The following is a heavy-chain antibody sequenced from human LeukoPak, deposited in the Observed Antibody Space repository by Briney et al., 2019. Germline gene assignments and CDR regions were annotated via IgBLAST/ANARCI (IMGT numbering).Heavy chain of an antibody. CDR1: GFTFSSYG. CDR3: AKLGKIYDFWSGYYTDAFDI. V-gene: IGHV3-30*18. D-gene: IGHD3-3*01. CDR2: ISYDGSNK. Sequence: GGSLRLSCAASGFTFSSYGMHWVRQAPGKGLEWVAVISYDGSNKYYADSVKGRFTISRDNSKNTLYLQMNSLRAEDTAVYYCAKLGKIYDFWSGYYTDAFDIWGQGTMVTVSS. J-gene: IGHJ3*02.